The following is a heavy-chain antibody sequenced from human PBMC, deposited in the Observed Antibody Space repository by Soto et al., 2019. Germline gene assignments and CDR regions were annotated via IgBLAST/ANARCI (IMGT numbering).Heavy chain of an antibody. J-gene: IGHJ5*02. CDR1: GGSFSSAEYY. CDR2: IYYSGTA. D-gene: IGHD2-8*01. Sequence: TSETLSLTCSVSGGSFSSAEYYWSWIRQPPGKGLEWLGHIYYSGTAYYNPSLKSRLSISVDTSKNQFSLKLTSVTAADTAVYYCARMDIVVMVYALDPWGQGTLVTVS. V-gene: IGHV4-30-4*01. CDR3: ARMDIVVMVYALDP.